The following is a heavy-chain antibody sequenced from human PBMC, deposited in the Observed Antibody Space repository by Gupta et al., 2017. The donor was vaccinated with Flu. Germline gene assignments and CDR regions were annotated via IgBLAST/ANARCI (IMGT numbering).Heavy chain of an antibody. CDR1: GFTCDDYA. J-gene: IGHJ3*02. D-gene: IGHD6-13*01. CDR3: ARDTDSSSWPDAFDI. CDR2: ISWNSGSI. V-gene: IGHV3-9*01. Sequence: EVQLGESGGGWVQPGRSLRLSCAASGFTCDDYALHWVRQAPGKGLEWVSGISWNSGSIGNADSVKGRFTIARDNAKNSLYLQMNSLRAEDTALYFWARDTDSSSWPDAFDIWGQGTMVTVSS.